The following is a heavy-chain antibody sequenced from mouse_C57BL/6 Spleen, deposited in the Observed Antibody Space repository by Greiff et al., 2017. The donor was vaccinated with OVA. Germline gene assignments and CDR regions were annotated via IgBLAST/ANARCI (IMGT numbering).Heavy chain of an antibody. D-gene: IGHD2-1*01. J-gene: IGHJ3*01. Sequence: EVHLVESGPGLVKPSQSLSLTCSVTGYSITSGYYWNWIRQFPGNKLEWMGYISYDGSNNYNPSLKNQISITRDTSKNPFFLKLNSVTTEDTATDYCARGDYGNPFAYWGQGTLVTVSA. CDR2: ISYDGSN. V-gene: IGHV3-6*01. CDR1: GYSITSGYY. CDR3: ARGDYGNPFAY.